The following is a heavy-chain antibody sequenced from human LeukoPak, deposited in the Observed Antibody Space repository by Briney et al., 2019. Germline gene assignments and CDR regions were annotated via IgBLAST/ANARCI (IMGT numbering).Heavy chain of an antibody. V-gene: IGHV3-21*01. D-gene: IGHD5-18*01. CDR2: ISSSSSYI. CDR3: ARDDGDTAMVTYFDY. Sequence: PGGSLRLSCAASGFTFSSYSMNWVRQAPGKGLEWVSSISSSSSYIYYADSVKGRLTISRDNAKNSLYLQMNSLRAEDTAVYYCARDDGDTAMVTYFDYWGQGTLVTVSS. J-gene: IGHJ4*02. CDR1: GFTFSSYS.